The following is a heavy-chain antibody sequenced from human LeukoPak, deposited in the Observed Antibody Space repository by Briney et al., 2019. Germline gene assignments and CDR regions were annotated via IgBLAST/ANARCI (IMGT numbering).Heavy chain of an antibody. V-gene: IGHV4-34*01. CDR1: GGSFSRYY. D-gene: IGHD5-24*01. CDR2: IDHRGDT. Sequence: SETLSLTCAVYGGSFSRYYWSWIRQSPGKGLEWIAEIDHRGDTNYNPSVKSRVTISVDTSKNQFSLKVGSVSAADTAVYYCARGATISETGYFDFWGQGTPVTVSS. J-gene: IGHJ4*03. CDR3: ARGATISETGYFDF.